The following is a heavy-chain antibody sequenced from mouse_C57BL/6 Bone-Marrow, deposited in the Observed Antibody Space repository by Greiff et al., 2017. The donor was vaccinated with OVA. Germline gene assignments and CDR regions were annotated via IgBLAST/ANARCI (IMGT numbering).Heavy chain of an antibody. Sequence: DVKLVESGGDLVKPGGSLKLSCAASGFTFSSYGMSWVRQTPDKRLEWVATISSGGSYTYYPDSVKGRFTVSRDNAKNTLYLQMSSLKSEDTAMYYCARDTTVVGPGRFDVWGTGTTVTVSS. V-gene: IGHV5-6*02. J-gene: IGHJ1*03. CDR3: ARDTTVVGPGRFDV. D-gene: IGHD1-1*01. CDR2: ISSGGSYT. CDR1: GFTFSSYG.